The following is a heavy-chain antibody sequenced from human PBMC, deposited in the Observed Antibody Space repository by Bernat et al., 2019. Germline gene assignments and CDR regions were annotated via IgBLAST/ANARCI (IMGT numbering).Heavy chain of an antibody. CDR2: ISGYNGDT. CDR1: GYTFTHHG. V-gene: IGHV1-18*01. J-gene: IGHJ4*02. CDR3: ARDPSNNSGWYAYFDS. Sequence: QVQLVQSGTEVKKPGASVRVSCKTSGYTFTHHGIGWVRQAPGQGLEWLGWISGYNGDTIYAQRLQGRVTMTTYTPTNTAYMELTSLRPDDTAVYYCARDPSNNSGWYAYFDSWGQGTLVTVSS. D-gene: IGHD6-19*01.